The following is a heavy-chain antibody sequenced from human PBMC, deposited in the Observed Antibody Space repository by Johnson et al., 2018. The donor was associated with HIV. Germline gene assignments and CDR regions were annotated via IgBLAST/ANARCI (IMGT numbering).Heavy chain of an antibody. CDR1: QFTFSRYY. CDR3: VRSPNWALGDI. D-gene: IGHD7-27*01. J-gene: IGHJ3*02. Sequence: VHLVESGGGLAKPAWSPRLSCAASQFTFSRYYMNCVRQAPGKGLEWVSVIYDGDTTYYTDSVKGRFTISRDNSKNTLFLQMNSLTADDTAIYYCVRSPNWALGDIWGQGTMATVSS. CDR2: IYDGDTT. V-gene: IGHV3-66*02.